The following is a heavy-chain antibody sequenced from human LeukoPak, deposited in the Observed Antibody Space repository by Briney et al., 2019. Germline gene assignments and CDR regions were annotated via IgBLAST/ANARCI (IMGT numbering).Heavy chain of an antibody. J-gene: IGHJ1*01. CDR2: ISWNSGTI. CDR3: ARAYKDRSLAGKKEFFQH. CDR1: GFTFDNYA. V-gene: IGHV3-9*01. D-gene: IGHD6-19*01. Sequence: PGGSLRLSCAASGFTFDNYAMNSVRQVPGKGLEWISLISWNSGTIGYADSVKGRFTISRDNANNFLYLQMNSLRAEDTALYYCARAYKDRSLAGKKEFFQHWGQGTLVTVSS.